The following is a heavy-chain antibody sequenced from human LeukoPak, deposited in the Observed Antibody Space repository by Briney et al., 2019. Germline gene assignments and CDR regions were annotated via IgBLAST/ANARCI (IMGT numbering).Heavy chain of an antibody. D-gene: IGHD4-23*01. CDR3: ARAGDGGARLGAFDI. CDR1: EFTVSSNH. CDR2: IYSGGST. Sequence: PGGSLRLSCAASEFTVSSNHMSWVRQAPGKGLEWVSAIYSGGSTYYVGSVKGRFTISRDNSKNTLYLQMNSLRAEDTAVYYCARAGDGGARLGAFDIWGQGTMVPVSS. V-gene: IGHV3-53*01. J-gene: IGHJ3*02.